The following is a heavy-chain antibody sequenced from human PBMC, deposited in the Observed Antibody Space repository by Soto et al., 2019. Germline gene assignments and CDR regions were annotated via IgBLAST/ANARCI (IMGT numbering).Heavy chain of an antibody. V-gene: IGHV1-69*08. Sequence: QVQLVQSGAEVKKPGSSVKVSCKASGGTFSSYTISWVRQAPGQGLEWMGRIIPILGIANYAQKFQGRVTSTADKSTSKAYKELSSLRSEDTAVYYCGRDSDIVVVPAAMRFDPWGQGTLVTVSS. D-gene: IGHD2-2*01. CDR2: IIPILGIA. CDR1: GGTFSSYT. J-gene: IGHJ5*02. CDR3: GRDSDIVVVPAAMRFDP.